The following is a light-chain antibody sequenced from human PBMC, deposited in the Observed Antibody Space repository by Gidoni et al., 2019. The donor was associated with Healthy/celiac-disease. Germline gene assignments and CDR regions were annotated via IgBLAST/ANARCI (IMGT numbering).Light chain of an antibody. CDR3: QQYGSSPPLT. Sequence: EIVLTQSPGTLSLSPGERATLSCRASQSVSSSYLAWYQQKPDQAPRLLIYCASSSATGIPDMFSGSWSGTDFTLTISRLVPEDFAVYYCQQYGSSPPLTFGGGTKVEIK. J-gene: IGKJ4*01. CDR1: QSVSSSY. CDR2: CAS. V-gene: IGKV3-20*01.